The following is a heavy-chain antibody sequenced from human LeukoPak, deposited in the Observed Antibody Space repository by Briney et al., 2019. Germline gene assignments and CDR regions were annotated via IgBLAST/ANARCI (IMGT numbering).Heavy chain of an antibody. V-gene: IGHV4-59*01. D-gene: IGHD3-10*01. Sequence: PSETLSFTCTVSDGSITGYYWSWIRQSPGKGLERIGYIFDSGSTNYNPSLQSRVTISVDTSKNYFSLKLRSVTAADTAVYYCARGPITFIRGGHFDYWGQGALVTVSS. CDR1: DGSITGYY. CDR3: ARGPITFIRGGHFDY. J-gene: IGHJ4*02. CDR2: IFDSGST.